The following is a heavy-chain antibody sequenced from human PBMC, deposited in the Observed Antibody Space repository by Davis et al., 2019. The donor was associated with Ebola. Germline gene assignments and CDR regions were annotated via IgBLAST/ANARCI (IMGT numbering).Heavy chain of an antibody. V-gene: IGHV3-23*01. J-gene: IGHJ6*02. CDR1: GFAFSTYA. CDR2: MSAGGTST. CDR3: GRVIMIPGIGMDV. D-gene: IGHD3-16*01. Sequence: GESLKISCVASGFAFSTYAMGWVRQAPGEGLEWVSAMSAGGTSTYYADSVKGRFTMFRDNAKNTLYLQMNSLRAEDTAVYYCGRVIMIPGIGMDVWGQGTTVTVS.